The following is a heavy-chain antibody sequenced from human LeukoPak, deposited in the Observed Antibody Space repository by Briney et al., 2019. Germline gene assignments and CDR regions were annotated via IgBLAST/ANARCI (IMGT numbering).Heavy chain of an antibody. CDR3: ARWTDWYFDL. CDR2: IKEDGSDR. Sequence: GGSLRLPCAASGIIFSNYWMTWIRQAPEKGLQWVANIKEDGSDRNYADSVKGRFTISRDNAKNLLYLQMNSLRAEDTAVYYCARWTDWYFDLWGRGTLATVSS. D-gene: IGHD3/OR15-3a*01. CDR1: GIIFSNYW. J-gene: IGHJ2*01. V-gene: IGHV3-7*01.